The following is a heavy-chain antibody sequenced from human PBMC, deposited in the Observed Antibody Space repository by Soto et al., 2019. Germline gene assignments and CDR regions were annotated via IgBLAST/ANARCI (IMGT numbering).Heavy chain of an antibody. CDR2: MKPNSGNT. CDR3: ARGIN. V-gene: IGHV1-8*01. CDR1: GYTFTSYD. Sequence: QVQLVQSGAEVKRPGASVRVSCKASGYTFTSYDINWVRQATGQGLEWLGWMKPNSGNTGYAQKFQGRITQTRSTSPSTANMELASLRSEHTAVYYCARGINWGQGTMVTVSS. J-gene: IGHJ3*01.